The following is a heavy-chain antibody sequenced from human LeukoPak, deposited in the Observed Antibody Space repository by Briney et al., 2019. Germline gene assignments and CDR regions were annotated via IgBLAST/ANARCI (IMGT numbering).Heavy chain of an antibody. D-gene: IGHD2-15*01. CDR2: MNPNSGNT. V-gene: IGHV1-8*01. J-gene: IGHJ5*02. CDR3: AREWGYCSGGSCTIYFDP. CDR1: GYTFTSYD. Sequence: ASVKVSCKASGYTFTSYDINWVQQATGQGLEWMGWMNPNSGNTGYAQKFQGRVTMTRNTSISTAYMELSSLRSEDTAVYYCAREWGYCSGGSCTIYFDPWGQGTLVTVSS.